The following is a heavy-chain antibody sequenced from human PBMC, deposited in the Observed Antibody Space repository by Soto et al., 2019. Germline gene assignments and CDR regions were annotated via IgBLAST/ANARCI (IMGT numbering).Heavy chain of an antibody. D-gene: IGHD3-10*01. V-gene: IGHV4-39*01. CDR3: ARHVSGHYGPKVGYYYYMDV. CDR1: GGSISSSSYY. CDR2: IYYSGST. J-gene: IGHJ6*03. Sequence: SETLSLTCTVSGGSISSSSYYWGWIRQPPGKGLEWIGSIYYSGSTYYNPSLKSRVTISVDTSKNQFSLKLSSVTAADTAVYYCARHVSGHYGPKVGYYYYMDVWGKGTKVTVSS.